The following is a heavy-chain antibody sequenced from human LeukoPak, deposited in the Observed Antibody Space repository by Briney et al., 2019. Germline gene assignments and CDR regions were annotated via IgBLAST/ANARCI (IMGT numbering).Heavy chain of an antibody. V-gene: IGHV1-69*13. Sequence: SVKVSCKASGGTFSSYAISWVRQAPGQGLEWMGGIIPIFGTTNYAQKFQGRVTITADESTSTAYMELSSLRSEDTAVYYCARSPAAAGTGPFDYWGQGTLVTVSS. CDR3: ARSPAAAGTGPFDY. CDR1: GGTFSSYA. J-gene: IGHJ4*02. D-gene: IGHD6-13*01. CDR2: IIPIFGTT.